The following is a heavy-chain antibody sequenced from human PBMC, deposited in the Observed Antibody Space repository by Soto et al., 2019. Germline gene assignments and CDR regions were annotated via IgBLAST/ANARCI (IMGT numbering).Heavy chain of an antibody. V-gene: IGHV2-5*02. D-gene: IGHD4-17*01. J-gene: IGHJ3*02. CDR1: GFSLSTSGIS. CDR3: ALSTTVKTTYAIDI. Sequence: RPTRLNPTQTLTLTCTCSGFSLSTSGISVGLIRQPPGKALEWLALIYWDDDKRYSPSLKSRLTITKDTSKNQVVLTMANMDPVDTATYYCALSTTVKTTYAIDIWGQGTMVTVSS. CDR2: IYWDDDK.